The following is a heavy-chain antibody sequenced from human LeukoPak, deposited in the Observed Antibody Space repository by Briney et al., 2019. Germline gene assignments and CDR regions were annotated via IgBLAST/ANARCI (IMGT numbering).Heavy chain of an antibody. V-gene: IGHV4-34*01. CDR2: INHSGST. D-gene: IGHD4-17*01. CDR1: GGSFSGYY. CDR3: ARDTTGDYDAFDI. J-gene: IGHJ3*02. Sequence: SETLSLTCAVYGGSFSGYYWSWIRQPPVKGLEWIGEINHSGSTNYNPSLKSRVTISVDTSKNQFSLKLSSVTAADTAVYYCARDTTGDYDAFDIWGQGTMVTVSS.